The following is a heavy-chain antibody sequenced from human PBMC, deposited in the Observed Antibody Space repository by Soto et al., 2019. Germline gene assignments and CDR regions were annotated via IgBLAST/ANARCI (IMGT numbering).Heavy chain of an antibody. J-gene: IGHJ4*02. V-gene: IGHV4-59*01. CDR1: GGSINNYY. Sequence: QVQLQESGPGLMKPSETLSLTCTVSGGSINNYYWSWIRQPPGKGLQWIGYIYYSGTTSYNPSLKSRVTISVDASKNHFDLKLSSVTAADTAIYYCALAVGWYTSSFEAFDYWGQGNLVPVSS. CDR3: ALAVGWYTSSFEAFDY. CDR2: IYYSGTT. D-gene: IGHD6-6*01.